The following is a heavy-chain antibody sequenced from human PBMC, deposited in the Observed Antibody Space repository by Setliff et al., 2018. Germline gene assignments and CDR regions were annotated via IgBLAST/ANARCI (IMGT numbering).Heavy chain of an antibody. J-gene: IGHJ4*01. Sequence: LRLSCAASGFNFSSYAFNWVRQAPGKGLEWVSSISSRSTYIYYADSLKGRFTISRDNHKNTLHLQMNSLRVEDTAIYYCAKSPHDFWSGRVFFDYWGQGMLVTVSS. D-gene: IGHD3-3*01. CDR1: GFNFSSYA. CDR2: ISSRSTYI. CDR3: AKSPHDFWSGRVFFDY. V-gene: IGHV3-21*04.